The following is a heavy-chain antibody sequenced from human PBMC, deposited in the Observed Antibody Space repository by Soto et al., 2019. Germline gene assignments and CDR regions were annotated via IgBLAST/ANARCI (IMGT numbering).Heavy chain of an antibody. CDR2: INHSGST. D-gene: IGHD2-21*01. V-gene: IGHV4-34*01. J-gene: IGHJ5*02. CDR3: AGGIFVRADGVGANWFDP. CDR1: GGSFSGYY. Sequence: QVQLQQWGAGLLKPSETLSLTCAVYGGSFSGYYWSWIRQPPGKGLEWLGEINHSGSTNYNPSLRSRVTIAVDTSKNQFSLKLSAVTAADTAVYYCAGGIFVRADGVGANWFDPWGQGTLVTVSS.